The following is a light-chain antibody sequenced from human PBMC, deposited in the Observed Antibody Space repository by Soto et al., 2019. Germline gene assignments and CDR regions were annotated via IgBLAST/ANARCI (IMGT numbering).Light chain of an antibody. CDR2: FAS. J-gene: IGKJ4*01. CDR1: HIVSTN. V-gene: IGKV3-15*01. Sequence: EVVMTQSPATLSVSPGEKATLSCRASHIVSTNLAWYHQKPGQAPRLLIYFASTRATGIPARFSGSGSGTEFALTISSLQSEDFAVYYCQHYNKWPLSFGGGTKVETK. CDR3: QHYNKWPLS.